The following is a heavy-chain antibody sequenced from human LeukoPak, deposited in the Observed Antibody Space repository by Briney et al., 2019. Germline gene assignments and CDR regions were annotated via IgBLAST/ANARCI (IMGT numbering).Heavy chain of an antibody. CDR1: GFTFSSYA. V-gene: IGHV3-30*04. Sequence: GGSLRLSCAASGFTFSSYAMHWVRQAPGKGLEWVAVISYDGSNKYYADSVKGRFTISRDNSKNTLYLQMNSLRAEDTAVYYCALGYCSSTSCRLFDYWGQGTLVTVSS. J-gene: IGHJ4*02. CDR3: ALGYCSSTSCRLFDY. D-gene: IGHD2-2*01. CDR2: ISYDGSNK.